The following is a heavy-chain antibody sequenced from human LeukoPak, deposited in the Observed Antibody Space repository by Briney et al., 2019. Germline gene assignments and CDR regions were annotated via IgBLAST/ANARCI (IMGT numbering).Heavy chain of an antibody. Sequence: SVKVSCKASGGTFSSYALSWVRQAPGQGLEWMGRIIPVLGTANYAQKFQGRVSITADKSTSTAYMELSRLRSDDTAVYYCVRHYYDSSGYSTYFDYWGQGALVTVSS. D-gene: IGHD3-22*01. V-gene: IGHV1-69*04. CDR3: VRHYYDSSGYSTYFDY. J-gene: IGHJ4*02. CDR2: IIPVLGTA. CDR1: GGTFSSYA.